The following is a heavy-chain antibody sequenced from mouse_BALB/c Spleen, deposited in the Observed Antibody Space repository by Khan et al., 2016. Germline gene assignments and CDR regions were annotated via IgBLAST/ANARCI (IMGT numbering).Heavy chain of an antibody. CDR2: LHFSGTT. J-gene: IGHJ1*01. CDR1: GYSITSFYN. V-gene: IGHV3-1*02. D-gene: IGHD2-1*01. Sequence: EVQLQESGPDLVTPSRSLSLTCTVTGYSITSFYNWHWIRQFPGNKLEWMGSLHFSGTTNYNPSLKSRFSIIRDTSKNQFFLQLKSVTTEDTATYYCARNYAYFDVWGAGTTVTVSS. CDR3: ARNYAYFDV.